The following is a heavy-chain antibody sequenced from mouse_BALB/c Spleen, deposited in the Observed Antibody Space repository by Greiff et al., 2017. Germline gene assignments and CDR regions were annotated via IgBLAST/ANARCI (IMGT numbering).Heavy chain of an antibody. CDR1: GYTFTSYC. CDR2: IYPSDSYT. CDR3: TREYGNYYCFDY. V-gene: IGHV1-69*02. Sequence: QVQLQQPGAELVRPGASVKLSCKASGYTFTSYCINWVKQSPGQGLEWIGNIYPSDSYTNYNQKFKDKATLTVDKSSSTAYMQLSSPTSEDSAVYYCTREYGNYYCFDYWGQGTTLTVSA. D-gene: IGHD2-10*02. J-gene: IGHJ2*01.